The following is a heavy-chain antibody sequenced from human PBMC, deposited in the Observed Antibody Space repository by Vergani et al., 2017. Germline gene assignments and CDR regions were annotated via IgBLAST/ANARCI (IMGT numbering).Heavy chain of an antibody. Sequence: EVQLVESGGGSVQPGGSLRLSCSASGFSFNSYWMHWVRQVPGKGLLWVSRIKSDGSITAYADSVKGRFTISRDNAKNSLYLQMNSLRAEDTAVYYCARGGRYYYYYMDVWGKGTTVTVSS. V-gene: IGHV3-74*03. J-gene: IGHJ6*03. CDR2: IKSDGSIT. CDR3: ARGGRYYYYYMDV. CDR1: GFSFNSYW. D-gene: IGHD2-15*01.